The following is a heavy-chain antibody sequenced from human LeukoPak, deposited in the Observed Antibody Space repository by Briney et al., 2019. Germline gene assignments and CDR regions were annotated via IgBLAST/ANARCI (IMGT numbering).Heavy chain of an antibody. V-gene: IGHV3-33*01. D-gene: IGHD3-22*01. CDR1: GFTFSSYG. CDR2: IWYDGSNK. CDR3: ARGVYYDSSGSIDYYFDY. J-gene: IGHJ4*02. Sequence: GGSLRLSCAASGFTFSSYGMHWVRQAPGKGLEWGAVIWYDGSNKYYADSVKGRFTISRDNSKNTLYLQMNSLRAEDTAVYYCARGVYYDSSGSIDYYFDYWGQGTLVTVSS.